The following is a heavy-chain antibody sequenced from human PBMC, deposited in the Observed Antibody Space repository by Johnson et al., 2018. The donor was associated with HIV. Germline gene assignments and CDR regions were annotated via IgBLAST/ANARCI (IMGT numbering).Heavy chain of an antibody. CDR3: ARAFRGP. V-gene: IGHV3-15*01. Sequence: VQLVESGGGLVQPGRSLRLSCAASGFTFTNAWMSWVRQAPGQGLEWVGRIKSKTDGGTTDYAAPVKGRFTISRDNAKNSLYLQMNSLRAEDTAVYYCARAFRGPWGQGTMVTVSS. J-gene: IGHJ3*01. CDR1: GFTFTNAW. CDR2: IKSKTDGGTT.